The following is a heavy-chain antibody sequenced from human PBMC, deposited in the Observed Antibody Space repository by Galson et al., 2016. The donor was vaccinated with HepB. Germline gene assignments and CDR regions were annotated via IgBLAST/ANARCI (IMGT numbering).Heavy chain of an antibody. Sequence: SLRLSCAASGFTFNYYVLNWVRQAPGKGLEWVAVASYDGSDKYYADSVKGRFTISRDNSKNTLYLQMNGLRAEDTAVYYCARGRDSGCWCGYLYWGQGTPVTVSS. J-gene: IGHJ4*02. D-gene: IGHD3-3*01. CDR2: ASYDGSDK. V-gene: IGHV3-30*04. CDR3: ARGRDSGCWCGYLY. CDR1: GFTFNYYV.